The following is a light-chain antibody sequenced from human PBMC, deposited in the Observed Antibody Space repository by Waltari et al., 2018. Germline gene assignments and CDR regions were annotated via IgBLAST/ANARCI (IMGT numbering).Light chain of an antibody. CDR1: TSDVGSYDL. CDR2: EVY. V-gene: IGLV2-23*02. Sequence: QSALTQPASVSGSPGQSITISCTGTTSDVGSYDLVSWYQHHPGKAPKLIIFEVYRRPSGVSYRFSGSKSGNTASLTISGLQAEDEGDYYCCSYAGSTTYVVFGGGTKLTVL. CDR3: CSYAGSTTYVV. J-gene: IGLJ3*02.